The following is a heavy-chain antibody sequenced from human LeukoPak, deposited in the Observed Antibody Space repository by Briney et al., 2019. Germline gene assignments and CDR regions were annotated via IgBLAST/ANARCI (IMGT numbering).Heavy chain of an antibody. D-gene: IGHD2-15*01. CDR1: GFIFSDYG. CDR3: LAGYYYNDMDV. V-gene: IGHV3-30*02. Sequence: GGSLRLSCAASGFIFSDYGMHWVRQAPGKGLEWVAFIRYDGNSQFYADSVKGRFTISRDNGKNTLYLQMNSLGAEDTAVFYCLAGYYYNDMDVWGKGTTVTVSS. CDR2: IRYDGNSQ. J-gene: IGHJ6*03.